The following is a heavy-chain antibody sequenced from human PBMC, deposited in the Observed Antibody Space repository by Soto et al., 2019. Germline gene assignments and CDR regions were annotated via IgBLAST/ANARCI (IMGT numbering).Heavy chain of an antibody. J-gene: IGHJ4*02. CDR3: ARRYWRGGSCPYDLDD. V-gene: IGHV1-2*02. D-gene: IGHD2-15*01. CDR2: INPNSGGT. Sequence: ASVKVSCTASGYPFTGYYMHWVRQAPGQGLEWMGWINPNSGGTNYAQKFQGRVTMTRDTSISTAYMELSRLRSDDTAVYYCARRYWRGGSCPYDLDDWGQGTLVTVS. CDR1: GYPFTGYY.